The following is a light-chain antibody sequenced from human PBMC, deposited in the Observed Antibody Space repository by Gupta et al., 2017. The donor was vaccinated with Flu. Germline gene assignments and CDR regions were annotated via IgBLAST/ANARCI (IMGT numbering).Light chain of an antibody. V-gene: IGKV1-5*03. Sequence: DIRMTQSPSTLSASIGDTVTISCRDSQNIDEWLAWYQLKPGKAPKLIIYKASTLETGVPSRFSGSGYGAKFARTIMQRQRDDSAYYCGQQDSSYRSFGQGTKVEIK. CDR2: KAS. CDR1: QNIDEW. CDR3: QQDSSYRS. J-gene: IGKJ1*01.